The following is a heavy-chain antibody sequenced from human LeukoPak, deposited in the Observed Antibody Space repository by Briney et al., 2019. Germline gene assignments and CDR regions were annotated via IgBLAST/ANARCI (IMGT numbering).Heavy chain of an antibody. D-gene: IGHD6-13*01. Sequence: GRSLRLSCAASGFTFSSYGMHWVRQAPGKGLEWVAVIWYDGSNKYYADSVKGRFTISRDNSKNTLYLQMNSLRAEDTAVYYCAKEGTDSAIAAPSYYYYYMDVWGKGTTVTVSS. CDR2: IWYDGSNK. V-gene: IGHV3-33*06. J-gene: IGHJ6*03. CDR3: AKEGTDSAIAAPSYYYYYMDV. CDR1: GFTFSSYG.